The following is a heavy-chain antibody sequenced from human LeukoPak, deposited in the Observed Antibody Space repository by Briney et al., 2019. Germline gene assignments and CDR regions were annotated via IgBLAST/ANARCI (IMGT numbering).Heavy chain of an antibody. CDR3: AREFKKLLWFGELSWFDP. CDR1: GGTFSNYT. Sequence: SVKVSCKASGGTFSNYTISWVRQAPGQGLEWMGEIIPIFGTANYAQKFQGRVTITADESTSTAYMELSSLRSEDTAVYYCAREFKKLLWFGELSWFDPWGQGTLVTVSS. J-gene: IGHJ5*02. V-gene: IGHV1-69*01. CDR2: IIPIFGTA. D-gene: IGHD3-10*01.